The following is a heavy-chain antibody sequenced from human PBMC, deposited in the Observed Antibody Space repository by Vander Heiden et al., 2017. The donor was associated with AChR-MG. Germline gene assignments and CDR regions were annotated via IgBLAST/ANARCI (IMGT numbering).Heavy chain of an antibody. J-gene: IGHJ5*02. CDR3: AHSLSDFWSGSEWGWFDP. Sequence: QITLKESGPTLVKPTQTLTLTCTFSGFSLSTSGVGVGWIRQPPGKALEWLALIYWDDDKRYSPSLKSRLTITKDTSKNQVVLTMTNMDPVDTATYYCAHSLSDFWSGSEWGWFDPWCQGTLVTVSS. V-gene: IGHV2-5*02. CDR1: GFSLSTSGVG. CDR2: IYWDDDK. D-gene: IGHD3-3*01.